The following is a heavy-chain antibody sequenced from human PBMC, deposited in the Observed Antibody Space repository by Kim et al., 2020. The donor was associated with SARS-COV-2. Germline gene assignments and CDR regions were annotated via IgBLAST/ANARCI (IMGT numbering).Heavy chain of an antibody. CDR2: ISAYNGNT. J-gene: IGHJ4*02. V-gene: IGHV1-18*01. Sequence: ASVKVSCKASGYTFTSYGISWVRQAPGQGLEWMGWISAYNGNTNYAQKLQGRVTMTTDTSTSTAYMELRSLRSDDTAVYYCARDLPSYDYVWGSYRSPFDYWGQGTLLTVSS. CDR1: GYTFTSYG. D-gene: IGHD3-16*02. CDR3: ARDLPSYDYVWGSYRSPFDY.